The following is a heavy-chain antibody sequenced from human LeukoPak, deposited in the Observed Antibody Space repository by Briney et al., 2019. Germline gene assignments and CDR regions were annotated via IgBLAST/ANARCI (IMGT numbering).Heavy chain of an antibody. J-gene: IGHJ6*03. CDR1: GGSISSSSYY. V-gene: IGHV4-39*07. D-gene: IGHD6-6*01. CDR3: ARAGSSSSSWYYYYMDV. Sequence: SETLSLTCTVSGGSISSSSYYWGWIRQPPGKGLEWIGSIYYSGSTYYNPSLKSRVTISVDTSKNQFSLKLSSVTAADTAVYYCARAGSSSSSWYYYYMDVWGKGTTVTVSS. CDR2: IYYSGST.